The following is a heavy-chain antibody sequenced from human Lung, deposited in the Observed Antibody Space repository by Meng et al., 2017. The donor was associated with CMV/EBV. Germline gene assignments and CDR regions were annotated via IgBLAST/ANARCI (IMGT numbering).Heavy chain of an antibody. Sequence: GGSLRLXCDASGFSFPSSNMAWVRQAPGKGLEWVSSINFSSDYIYYVDSVKCRFTIPRDNAKNSLYLQMNSLRAEDTAVYYCARDSASVGSGYYYYYGMDVWXQGTLVTVSS. CDR3: ARDSASVGSGYYYYYGMDV. CDR2: INFSSDYI. CDR1: GFSFPSSN. J-gene: IGHJ6*02. V-gene: IGHV3-21*01. D-gene: IGHD2-15*01.